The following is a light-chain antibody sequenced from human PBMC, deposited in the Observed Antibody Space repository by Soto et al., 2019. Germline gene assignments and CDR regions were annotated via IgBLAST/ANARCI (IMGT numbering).Light chain of an antibody. CDR2: EVS. V-gene: IGLV2-8*01. J-gene: IGLJ1*01. CDR1: SSDVGGYNY. Sequence: QSVLTQPPSASGSPGQSVTISCTGTSSDVGGYNYVSWYQQHPGKAPKLMIYEVSERPSGVPDRFSGSKSGNTASLTVSGLQAEDEADYYCCSYAGSRVFGTGTKVTVL. CDR3: CSYAGSRV.